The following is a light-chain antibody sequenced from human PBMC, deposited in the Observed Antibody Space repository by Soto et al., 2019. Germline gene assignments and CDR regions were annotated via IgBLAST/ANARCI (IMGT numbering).Light chain of an antibody. V-gene: IGLV1-40*01. CDR1: SSNIGAGYD. CDR3: QSYDSSLRGLV. J-gene: IGLJ2*01. CDR2: FNN. Sequence: QSVLTQPPSVSGAPGQRVTISCTGSSSNIGAGYDVHWYQQIPGTAPKLLTYFNNNRPSGVPDRFSGSKSGTSASLAITGLQTEDEANYYCQSYDSSLRGLVVGGGTKLTVL.